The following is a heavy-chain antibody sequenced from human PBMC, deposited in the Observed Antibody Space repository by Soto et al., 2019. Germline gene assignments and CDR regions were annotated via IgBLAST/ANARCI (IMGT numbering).Heavy chain of an antibody. CDR2: ISGSDGST. V-gene: IGHV3-23*01. CDR3: AKDRERDAWYEDY. D-gene: IGHD6-13*01. Sequence: LRLSCVASGFSFSSYAMSWVRQAPGKGLEWVSVISGSDGSTYYADSVKGRFTISRDNSKNTLCLQMNSLRAEDTAVYYCAKDRERDAWYEDYWGQGTLVTVSS. J-gene: IGHJ4*02. CDR1: GFSFSSYA.